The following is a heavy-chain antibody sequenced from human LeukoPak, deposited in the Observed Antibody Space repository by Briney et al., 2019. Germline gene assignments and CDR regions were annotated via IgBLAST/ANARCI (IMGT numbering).Heavy chain of an antibody. CDR2: MYCDSIDNT. J-gene: IGHJ5*02. Sequence: SETLSLTCSVSGGSISSYYWSWIRQSPGKGLEWIGYMYCDSIDNTNYNPSLKSRVTISLDTSNNQFSLKLSSVTAADTAVYXXXXXXXXXVAANWFDPWGQGTLVIVSS. CDR1: GGSISSYY. V-gene: IGHV4-59*01. CDR3: XXXXXXXVAANWFDP. D-gene: IGHD2-15*01.